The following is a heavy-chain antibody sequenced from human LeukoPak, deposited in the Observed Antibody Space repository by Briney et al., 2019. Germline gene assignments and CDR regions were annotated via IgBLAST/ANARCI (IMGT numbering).Heavy chain of an antibody. CDR3: ARFAQDAYFDY. V-gene: IGHV3-21*01. CDR1: GFTFSSYW. Sequence: GGSLRLSCAASGFTFSSYWMSWVRQAPGKGLEWVSSISSSSSYIYYADSVKGRFTISRDNAKNSLYLQMNSLRAEDTAVYYCARFAQDAYFDYWGQGTLVTVSS. J-gene: IGHJ4*02. D-gene: IGHD3-16*01. CDR2: ISSSSSYI.